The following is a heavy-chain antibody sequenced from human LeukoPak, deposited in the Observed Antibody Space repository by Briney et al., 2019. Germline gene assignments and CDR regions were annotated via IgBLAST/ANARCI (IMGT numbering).Heavy chain of an antibody. Sequence: SESLSLTCTLSVGSISSYYCSWSPQRPGKGREWMGYIYYSWSTNYNPTLYTRVAISVDTCKNQFSLKLSSVPAADPAVYYCSIAYDFWTPGGFYYYTDVWGKGTTVTVSS. D-gene: IGHD3-3*01. CDR1: VGSISSYY. V-gene: IGHV4-59*01. CDR2: IYYSWST. J-gene: IGHJ6*03. CDR3: SIAYDFWTPGGFYYYTDV.